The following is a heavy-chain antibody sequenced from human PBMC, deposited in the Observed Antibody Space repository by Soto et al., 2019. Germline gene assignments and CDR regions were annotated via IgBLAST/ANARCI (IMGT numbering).Heavy chain of an antibody. CDR2: INHSGST. J-gene: IGHJ3*02. CDR1: GGSFSGYY. CDR3: ARGLYYDFWSGYDAFDI. D-gene: IGHD3-3*01. Sequence: SETLSLTCAVYGGSFSGYYWSWIRQPPGKGLEWIGEINHSGSTNYNPSLKSRVTISVDTSKNQFSLKLSSVTAADTAVYYCARGLYYDFWSGYDAFDIWGQGTMVTVSS. V-gene: IGHV4-34*01.